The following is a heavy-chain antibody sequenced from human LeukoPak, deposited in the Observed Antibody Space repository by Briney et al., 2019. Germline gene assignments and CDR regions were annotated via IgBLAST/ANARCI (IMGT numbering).Heavy chain of an antibody. V-gene: IGHV3-30*02. D-gene: IGHD4-23*01. J-gene: IGHJ4*02. CDR3: ASDYSYSVVTTGEKSDY. Sequence: GGSLRLSCAASGFTFSSYGMHWVRQAPGKGLEWVAFIRYDGSNKYYADSVKGRFTISRDNSKNTLYLQMNSLRAEDTAVYYCASDYSYSVVTTGEKSDYWGQGTLVTVSS. CDR1: GFTFSSYG. CDR2: IRYDGSNK.